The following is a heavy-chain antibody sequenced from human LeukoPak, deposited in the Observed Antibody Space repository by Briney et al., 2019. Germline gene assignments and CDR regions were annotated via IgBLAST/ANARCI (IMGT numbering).Heavy chain of an antibody. Sequence: SETLSLTCTVSGYSISSGYYWGWIRQPPGKGLEWIGSIYHSGSTNYNPSLKSRVTISVDTSKNQFSLKLSSVTAADTAVYYCASSSGWSVDYWGQGTLVTVSS. J-gene: IGHJ4*02. V-gene: IGHV4-38-2*02. CDR2: IYHSGST. CDR3: ASSSGWSVDY. D-gene: IGHD6-19*01. CDR1: GYSISSGYY.